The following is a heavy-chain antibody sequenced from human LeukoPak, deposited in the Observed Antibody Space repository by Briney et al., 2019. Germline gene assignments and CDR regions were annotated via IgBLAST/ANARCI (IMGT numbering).Heavy chain of an antibody. V-gene: IGHV1-18*01. J-gene: IGHJ6*03. Sequence: ASVKVSCKASGYTFTSYGISWVRQAPGQGLEWMGWISAYNGNTNYAQKLQGRVTMTTDTSTSTAYMELRSLRSDDTAVYYCARSRFLEWLFGYYYYHMDVWGKGTTVTVSS. CDR1: GYTFTSYG. CDR2: ISAYNGNT. D-gene: IGHD3-3*01. CDR3: ARSRFLEWLFGYYYYHMDV.